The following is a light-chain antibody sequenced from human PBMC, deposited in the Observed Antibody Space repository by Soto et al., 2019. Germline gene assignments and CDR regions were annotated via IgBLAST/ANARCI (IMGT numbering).Light chain of an antibody. CDR1: QSISSY. J-gene: IGKJ1*01. V-gene: IGKV1-39*01. CDR3: QQSYSTPPWT. CDR2: AAS. Sequence: DIQMTQSPSSLSASVGDIVTITCRASQSISSYLNWYQQKPGKAPKLLIYAASTLQSGVPSRFSGSGSGTDFTLTISSLQPEDFATYYCQQSYSTPPWTFGQGTKVDIK.